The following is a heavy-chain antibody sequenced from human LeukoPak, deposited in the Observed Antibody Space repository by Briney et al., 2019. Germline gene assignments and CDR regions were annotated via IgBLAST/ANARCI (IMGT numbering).Heavy chain of an antibody. CDR1: GGSISSGDYH. V-gene: IGHV4-30-4*01. CDR3: ARAPETMVRGVIPHAFDI. Sequence: SETLSLTCTVSGGSISSGDYHWSWIRQPPGKGLEWIGYIYYSGSTYYDPSLKSRVTISVDTSKNQFSLKLSSVTAADTAVYYCARAPETMVRGVIPHAFDIWGQGTMVTVSS. CDR2: IYYSGST. J-gene: IGHJ3*02. D-gene: IGHD3-10*01.